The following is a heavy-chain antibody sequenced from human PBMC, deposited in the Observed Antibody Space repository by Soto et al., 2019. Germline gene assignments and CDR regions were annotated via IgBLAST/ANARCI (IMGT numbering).Heavy chain of an antibody. CDR1: GGSISSYY. CDR2: IYYSGST. D-gene: IGHD6-19*01. Sequence: SETLSLTCTVSGGSISSYYWSWIRQPPGKGPEWIGYIYYSGSTNYNLSLKSRVAMSVDTSKDQFSLKLNSMTTADTAVYYCARAESQWLVDYWGQGILVTVSS. V-gene: IGHV4-59*01. J-gene: IGHJ4*02. CDR3: ARAESQWLVDY.